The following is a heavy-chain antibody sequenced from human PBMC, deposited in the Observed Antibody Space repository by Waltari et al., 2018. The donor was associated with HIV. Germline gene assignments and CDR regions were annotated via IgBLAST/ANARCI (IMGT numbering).Heavy chain of an antibody. CDR3: ARGVRSVSSPGAPEF. D-gene: IGHD3-3*01. Sequence: VQLQESGPGLVKSSETLSLTCSVSGGSMSGYYWSWILQSPGKGLEYIGYVYYNRNTNYTPSLRGRVTISIDTYKNQFSLNLKSMTAADTAVYYCARGVRSVSSPGAPEFWGLGTQVTVSS. V-gene: IGHV4-59*13. J-gene: IGHJ4*02. CDR2: VYYNRNT. CDR1: GGSMSGYY.